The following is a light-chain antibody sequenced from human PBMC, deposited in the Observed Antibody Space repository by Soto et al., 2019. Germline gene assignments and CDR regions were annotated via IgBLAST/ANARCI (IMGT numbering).Light chain of an antibody. CDR3: QQTYSTLFT. CDR2: APS. CDR1: QSINSY. J-gene: IGKJ3*01. V-gene: IGKV1-39*01. Sequence: DIQMTQSPSSLSASVEDRVTITCRASQSINSYLNWYQQKPGKAPKLLIYAPSSLQSGVPSRFSGSGSGTDFTLTISSLQPEDFATYYCQQTYSTLFTFGPGTKVDI.